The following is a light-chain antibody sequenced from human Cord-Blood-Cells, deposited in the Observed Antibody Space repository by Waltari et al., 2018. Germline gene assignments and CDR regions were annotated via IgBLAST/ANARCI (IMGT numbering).Light chain of an antibody. Sequence: QSALTQPASVSGSPGPSITISCTGTSSDVGGYYYASWYQQHPGKAPKLMIYDVSNRPSGVSNRFSGSKSGNTASLTISGLQAEDEADYYCSSYTSSSTWVFGGGTKLTVL. CDR1: SSDVGGYYY. J-gene: IGLJ3*02. V-gene: IGLV2-14*01. CDR2: DVS. CDR3: SSYTSSSTWV.